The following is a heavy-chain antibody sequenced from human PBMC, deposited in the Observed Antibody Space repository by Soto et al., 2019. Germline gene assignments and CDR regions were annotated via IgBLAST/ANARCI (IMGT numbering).Heavy chain of an antibody. D-gene: IGHD3-9*01. V-gene: IGHV3-15*01. CDR2: IKSKTDGGTA. Sequence: PGGSLRLSCVASGFNLSHPWMTWVRQAAGKGLEWVGRIKSKTDGGTADYAAPVKGRATISRDDSKNTVYLQMNSLKTEDTAVYYCTTGLYYDILTVYHNVVYWGPGAPVTFSS. CDR1: GFNLSHPW. CDR3: TTGLYYDILTVYHNVVY. J-gene: IGHJ4*02.